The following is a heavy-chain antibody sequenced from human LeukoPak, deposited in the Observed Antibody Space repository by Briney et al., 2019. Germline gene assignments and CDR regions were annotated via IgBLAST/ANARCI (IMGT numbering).Heavy chain of an antibody. J-gene: IGHJ6*03. V-gene: IGHV3-11*04. CDR3: ARAYYYGSGDYMDV. Sequence: GGSLRLSCAASGFTFSDYYMSWIRQAPGKGLEWVSYISSSGSTIYYADSVKGRFTISRDDAKNSLYLQMNSLRAEDTAVYYCARAYYYGSGDYMDVWGKGTTVTVSS. CDR2: ISSSGSTI. D-gene: IGHD3-10*01. CDR1: GFTFSDYY.